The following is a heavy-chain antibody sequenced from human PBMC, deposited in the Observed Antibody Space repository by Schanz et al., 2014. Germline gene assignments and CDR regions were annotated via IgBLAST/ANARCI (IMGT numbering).Heavy chain of an antibody. Sequence: QVQLVESGGGVVQFGRSLRLSCVASGFTFSSYGMHWVRQAPGKGLEWVAVIWSDGSGKYYADSVKGRFTISRDNAKNSLYLQMNSLRAEDTAVFYCAKGLYYDNTGGGFDYWGQGTLXTVSS. J-gene: IGHJ4*02. V-gene: IGHV3-33*03. D-gene: IGHD3-16*01. CDR2: IWSDGSGK. CDR3: AKGLYYDNTGGGFDY. CDR1: GFTFSSYG.